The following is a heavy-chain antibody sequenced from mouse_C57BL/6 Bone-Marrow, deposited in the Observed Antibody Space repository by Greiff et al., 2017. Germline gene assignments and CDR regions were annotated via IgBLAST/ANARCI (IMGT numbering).Heavy chain of an antibody. CDR3: ARWLLRWYFDV. V-gene: IGHV5-17*01. CDR1: GFTFSDYG. J-gene: IGHJ1*03. D-gene: IGHD2-3*01. CDR2: ISSGSSTI. Sequence: EVNLVESGGGLVKPGGSLKLSCAAPGFTFSDYGMHWVRQAPEKGLEWVAYISSGSSTIYYADTVKGRFTISRDNAKNTLFLQMTSLRSEDTAMYYCARWLLRWYFDVWGTGTTVTVSS.